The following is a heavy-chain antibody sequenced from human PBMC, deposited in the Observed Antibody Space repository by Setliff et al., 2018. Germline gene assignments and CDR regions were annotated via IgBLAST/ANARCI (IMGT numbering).Heavy chain of an antibody. D-gene: IGHD4-17*01. CDR2: IIPIFGTA. V-gene: IGHV1-69*13. J-gene: IGHJ4*02. CDR3: ARNYGDGYYFSDY. CDR1: GGTFSSYA. Sequence: SVKVSCKASGGTFSSYAISWVRQAPGQGLEWMGGIIPIFGTANYAQKFQGRVTITADESTRTVYMELSSLRLEDSAVYFCARNYGDGYYFSDYWGQGTLVTVSS.